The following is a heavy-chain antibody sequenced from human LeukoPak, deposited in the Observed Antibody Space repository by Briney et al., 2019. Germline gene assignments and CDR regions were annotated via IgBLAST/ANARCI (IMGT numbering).Heavy chain of an antibody. CDR2: IYYSGST. CDR1: GGSISSGGYY. V-gene: IGHV4-31*03. CDR3: ARDLRRGRYCSSTSCPDWFDP. D-gene: IGHD2-2*01. J-gene: IGHJ5*02. Sequence: SETLSLTCTVSGGSISSGGYYWSWIRQHPGKGLEWIGYIYYSGSTYYNPSLKSRVTISVDTSKNQFSLKLSSVTAADTAVYYCARDLRRGRYCSSTSCPDWFDPWGQGTLVTVSS.